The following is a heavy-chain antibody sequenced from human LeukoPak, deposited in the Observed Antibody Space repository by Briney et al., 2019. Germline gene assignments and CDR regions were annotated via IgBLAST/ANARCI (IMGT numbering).Heavy chain of an antibody. J-gene: IGHJ4*02. V-gene: IGHV4-39*01. D-gene: IGHD6-6*01. Sequence: PSETLSLTCTVSGGSISSSSYYWGWIRQPPGKGLEWIGSIYYSGSTYYNPSLKSRVTISVDTSKNQFSLKLSSVTAADTAVYYCARLRRLIAALGMGSFDYWGQGTLVTVSS. CDR3: ARLRRLIAALGMGSFDY. CDR2: IYYSGST. CDR1: GGSISSSSYY.